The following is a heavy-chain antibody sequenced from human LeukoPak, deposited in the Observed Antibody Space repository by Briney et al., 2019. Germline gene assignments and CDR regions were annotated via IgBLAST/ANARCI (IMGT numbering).Heavy chain of an antibody. CDR3: ARTLIVVLTDAMGPDY. D-gene: IGHD2-2*01. Sequence: PSETLSLTFTFRGGSISSSSYYWCWIRQHPGKGLEWIGYIYYSGSTYYNPSLKSRVTISVDTSKNQFSLKLSSVTAADTAVYHCARTLIVVLTDAMGPDYWGQGTLVTVSS. V-gene: IGHV4-31*03. CDR2: IYYSGST. CDR1: GGSISSSSYY. J-gene: IGHJ4*02.